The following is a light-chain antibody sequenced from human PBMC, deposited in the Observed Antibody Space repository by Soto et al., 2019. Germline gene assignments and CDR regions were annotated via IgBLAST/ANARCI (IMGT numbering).Light chain of an antibody. V-gene: IGLV2-8*01. Sequence: QSALTQPPSASGSPGQSVTISCTGTSSDVGGYNYVSWYQQHPGKAPKLMIYEVSKRPSGVPDRFSGSKSGNTACLTVSGLQAEDEADYYCSSYAVSNNFRVFGTGTKLTVL. CDR1: SSDVGGYNY. J-gene: IGLJ1*01. CDR3: SSYAVSNNFRV. CDR2: EVS.